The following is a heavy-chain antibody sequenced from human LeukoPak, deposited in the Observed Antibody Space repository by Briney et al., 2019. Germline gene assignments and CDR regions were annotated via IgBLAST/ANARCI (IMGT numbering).Heavy chain of an antibody. J-gene: IGHJ4*02. Sequence: GGSLRLSCAASGFTVCSNYMSWVRQAPGKGLEWVSVIYSGGSTYYADSVKGRFTISRDNSKNTLYLQMNSLRAEDTAVYYCAKGELSSDAFYFDYWGQGALVTVSS. D-gene: IGHD1-7*01. CDR1: GFTVCSNY. CDR3: AKGELSSDAFYFDY. V-gene: IGHV3-53*01. CDR2: IYSGGST.